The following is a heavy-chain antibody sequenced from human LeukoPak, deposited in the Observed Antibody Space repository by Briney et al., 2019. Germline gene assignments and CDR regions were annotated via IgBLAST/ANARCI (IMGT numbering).Heavy chain of an antibody. CDR3: AKDRGGSISGYVDY. J-gene: IGHJ4*02. CDR2: LYNDGST. V-gene: IGHV3-53*01. D-gene: IGHD3-10*01. CDR1: VFIVSSSY. Sequence: GSLRLSCAASVFIVSSSYMSWVRRAPGKGLEWVSVLYNDGSTYYADSVKGRFTISRDNSKNTLYLQMNSLRAEDTAVCYCAKDRGGSISGYVDYWGQGTMDTVSS.